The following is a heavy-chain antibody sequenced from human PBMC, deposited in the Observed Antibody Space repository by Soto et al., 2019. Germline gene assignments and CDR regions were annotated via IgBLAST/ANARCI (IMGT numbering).Heavy chain of an antibody. CDR3: ATGMTAVRTYYFDY. CDR1: GGTFSSYT. CDR2: IIPILGIA. J-gene: IGHJ4*02. Sequence: SVKVSCKASGGTFSSYTISWVRQAPGQGLEWMGRIIPILGIANYAQKFQGRVTITADKSTSTAYMELSSLRSEDTAVYYCATGMTAVRTYYFDYWGQGTLVTVSS. D-gene: IGHD1-26*01. V-gene: IGHV1-69*02.